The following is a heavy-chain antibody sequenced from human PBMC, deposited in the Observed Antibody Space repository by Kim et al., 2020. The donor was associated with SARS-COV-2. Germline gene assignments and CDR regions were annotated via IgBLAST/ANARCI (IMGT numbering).Heavy chain of an antibody. CDR3: ARDKNMVRGVVHYYYGMDV. CDR2: INPNSGGT. CDR1: GYTFTGYY. J-gene: IGHJ6*02. Sequence: ASVKVSCKASGYTFTGYYMHWVRQAPGQGLEWMGRINPNSGGTNYAQKFQGRVIMTRDTSISTAYMELSRLRSDDTAVYYCARDKNMVRGVVHYYYGMDVWGQGTTVTVSS. D-gene: IGHD3-10*01. V-gene: IGHV1-2*06.